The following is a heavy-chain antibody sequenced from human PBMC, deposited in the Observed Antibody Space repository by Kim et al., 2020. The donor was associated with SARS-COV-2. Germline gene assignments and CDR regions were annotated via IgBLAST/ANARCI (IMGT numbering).Heavy chain of an antibody. J-gene: IGHJ4*02. V-gene: IGHV3-64*01. CDR1: GFTFSSYA. CDR2: ISSNGGST. D-gene: IGHD2-21*02. Sequence: GGSLRLSCAASGFTFSSYAMHWVRQAPGKGLEYVSAISSNGGSTYYANSVKGRFTISRDNSKNTLYLQMGSLRAEDMAVYYCATRGDAFDYWGQGTLVTVSS. CDR3: ATRGDAFDY.